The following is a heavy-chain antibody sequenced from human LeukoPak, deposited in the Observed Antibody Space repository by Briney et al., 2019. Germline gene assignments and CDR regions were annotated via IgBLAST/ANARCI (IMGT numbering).Heavy chain of an antibody. Sequence: SGGSLRLSCAASGFTFSTYWMSWVRQAPGKGLEWVANIKQDGSEKYYLDSVKGRFTISRDNAKNSLYLQMNSLRAEDTAVYFCTREAAAGIHYWGQGTLVTASS. D-gene: IGHD6-13*01. V-gene: IGHV3-7*01. CDR2: IKQDGSEK. J-gene: IGHJ4*02. CDR3: TREAAAGIHY. CDR1: GFTFSTYW.